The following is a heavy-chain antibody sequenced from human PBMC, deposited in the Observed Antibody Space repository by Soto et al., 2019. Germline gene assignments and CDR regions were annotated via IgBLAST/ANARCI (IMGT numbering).Heavy chain of an antibody. D-gene: IGHD2-15*01. J-gene: IGHJ6*03. CDR1: GFTVSSKY. CDR3: ARDGLHCSGGRCFGVPMDV. Sequence: EVQLVESGGGLVQPGGSLRLSCAASGFTVSSKYMSWVRQAPGRGLEWVSLIYSGGSTTDADSVKGRFTISRDNPKNTLYLQMISRRDEDTAVDYCARDGLHCSGGRCFGVPMDVWGKGTTVTVSS. CDR2: IYSGGST. V-gene: IGHV3-66*01.